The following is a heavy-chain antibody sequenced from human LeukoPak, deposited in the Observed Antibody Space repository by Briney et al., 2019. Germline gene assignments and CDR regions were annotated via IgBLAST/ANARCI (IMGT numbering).Heavy chain of an antibody. CDR2: IDHSGNT. CDR1: GGFFSGHY. V-gene: IGHV4-34*01. Sequence: SETLSLTCAVSGGFFSGHYWSWIRQSPGEGLEWIGEIDHSGNTNYNPSLKGRLTISVDTSKSQFSLRLSSVTAADTAVYYCARDDHYYGSGSYDYWGQGTLVTVSS. CDR3: ARDDHYYGSGSYDY. J-gene: IGHJ4*02. D-gene: IGHD3-10*01.